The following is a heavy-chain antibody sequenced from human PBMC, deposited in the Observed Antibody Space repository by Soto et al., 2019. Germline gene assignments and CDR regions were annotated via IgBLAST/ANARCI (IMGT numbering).Heavy chain of an antibody. V-gene: IGHV1-8*01. CDR2: MNPNSGNT. J-gene: IGHJ6*03. D-gene: IGHD3-3*01. CDR1: GYTFTSYD. CDR3: ARGSDDYDLWSSPNYYYYMDV. Sequence: ASVKVSCKASGYTFTSYDINWVRQATGQGLEWMGWMNPNSGNTGYAQKFQGRVTMTRNTSISTAYMELSSLRSEDTAVYYCARGSDDYDLWSSPNYYYYMDVWGKGTTVTVSS.